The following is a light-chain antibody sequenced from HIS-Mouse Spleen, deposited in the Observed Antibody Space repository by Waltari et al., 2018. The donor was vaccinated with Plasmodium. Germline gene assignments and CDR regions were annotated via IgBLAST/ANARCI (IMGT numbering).Light chain of an antibody. J-gene: IGLJ3*02. Sequence: SYELTQPPSVSVSPGQTARITCSGDALPKKYAYWYQQKSGQAPVLVSYEDSKRPSGRPERFSGARSGTMATLTISGAQVEDEADYYCYSTDSSGNHRVFGGGTKLTVL. CDR1: ALPKKY. CDR3: YSTDSSGNHRV. CDR2: EDS. V-gene: IGLV3-10*01.